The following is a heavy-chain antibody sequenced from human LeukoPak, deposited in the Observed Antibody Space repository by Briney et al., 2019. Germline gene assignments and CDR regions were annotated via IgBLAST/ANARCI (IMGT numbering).Heavy chain of an antibody. D-gene: IGHD5-18*01. CDR3: AKVPYNYGSSYFDY. CDR1: RFTFSYYW. V-gene: IGHV3-7*01. J-gene: IGHJ4*02. Sequence: GGSLRLSCAASRFTFSYYWMSWVRQAPGKGLESAANIDQDGSEKYYVDSMKGRFTISRDNAKNSLYLQMNSLRAEDTAVYYCAKVPYNYGSSYFDYWGQGTLVTVSS. CDR2: IDQDGSEK.